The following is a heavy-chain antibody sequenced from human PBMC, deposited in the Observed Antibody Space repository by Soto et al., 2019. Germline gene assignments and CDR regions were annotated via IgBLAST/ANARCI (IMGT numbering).Heavy chain of an antibody. CDR1: GFTFSSYS. Sequence: EVQLVESGGGLVKPGGSLRLSCAASGFTFSSYSMNWVRQAPGKGLEWVSSISSSSSYIYYADSVKGRFTISRDNAKNSLYLPMNSLRAEDTAVYYCARDGALTIFGVYYYYGMDVWGQGTTVTVSS. J-gene: IGHJ6*02. CDR2: ISSSSSYI. CDR3: ARDGALTIFGVYYYYGMDV. V-gene: IGHV3-21*01. D-gene: IGHD3-3*01.